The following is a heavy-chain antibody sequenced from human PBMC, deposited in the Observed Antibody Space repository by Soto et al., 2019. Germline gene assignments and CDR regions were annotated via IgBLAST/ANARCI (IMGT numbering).Heavy chain of an antibody. Sequence: PGESLKISCKGSGYSFTTYWIGWVRQMPGKGLEWMGIIYPGDSDTRYSPSFQGQVTISADKSITTAYLQWSSLKASDTAMYYCARPAPSDWSPYTCFDPWAQETLVSVPS. CDR3: ARPAPSDWSPYTCFDP. V-gene: IGHV5-51*01. J-gene: IGHJ5*02. CDR1: GYSFTTYW. D-gene: IGHD3-9*01. CDR2: IYPGDSDT.